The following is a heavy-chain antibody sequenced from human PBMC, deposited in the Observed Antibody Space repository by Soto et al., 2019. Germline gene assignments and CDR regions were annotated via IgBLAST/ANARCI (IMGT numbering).Heavy chain of an antibody. CDR3: AREGPRKGTYLFDY. D-gene: IGHD3-10*01. CDR1: RFTFSDYS. V-gene: IGHV3-11*01. J-gene: IGHJ4*02. CDR2: ISTSGSTI. Sequence: QVQLVESGGGLVKPGGSLRLSCAASRFTFSDYSMSWIRQAPGRGPEWVSYISTSGSTIFCADSVKGRFTISRDNTMSSLYLQMNSLRVEDAAIYYCAREGPRKGTYLFDYWGQGTLVTVSS.